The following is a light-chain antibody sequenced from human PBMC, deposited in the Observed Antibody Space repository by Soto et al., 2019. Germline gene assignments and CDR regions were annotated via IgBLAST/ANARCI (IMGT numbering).Light chain of an antibody. CDR3: QQYNDWPPMYT. V-gene: IGKV3-15*01. CDR2: GAS. J-gene: IGKJ2*01. Sequence: EVVMTQSPATLPVSPGDRATLSCRASQNVNNNLAWYQQRPGQAPRLLVYGASTRATGIPARFSASGSGTEFTLTSSSVQSEDLAVYYCQQYNDWPPMYTFGQGSKLEI. CDR1: QNVNNN.